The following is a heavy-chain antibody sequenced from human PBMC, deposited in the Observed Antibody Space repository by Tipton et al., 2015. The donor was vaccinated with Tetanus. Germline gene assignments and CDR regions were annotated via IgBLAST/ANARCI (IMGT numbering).Heavy chain of an antibody. CDR2: IFHTGGT. CDR3: ARSHGSGGLLWFDS. J-gene: IGHJ5*01. D-gene: IGHD3-10*01. CDR1: GGSINNGAYT. Sequence: TLSLTCTVSGGSINNGAYTWSWIRQPPGKGLEWIGYIFHTGGTYYNPSLKSRVTISVDGPKNQFSLSLKSVTAADTAVYYCARSHGSGGLLWFDSWGQGALVTVSS. V-gene: IGHV4-30-2*01.